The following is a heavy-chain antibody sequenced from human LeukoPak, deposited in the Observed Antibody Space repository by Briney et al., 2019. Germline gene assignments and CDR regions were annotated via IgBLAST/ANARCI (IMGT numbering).Heavy chain of an antibody. V-gene: IGHV3-30*03. D-gene: IGHD3-3*01. Sequence: QPGRSLRLSCAASGFTFSSYGMHWVRQAPGKGLEWVAVISYDGSNKYYADSVKGRFTISRDNSKNTLYLQMNSLRAEDTAVYYCAIGRTYYDFWSGSSLGYWGQGTLATVSS. CDR1: GFTFSSYG. CDR3: AIGRTYYDFWSGSSLGY. J-gene: IGHJ4*02. CDR2: ISYDGSNK.